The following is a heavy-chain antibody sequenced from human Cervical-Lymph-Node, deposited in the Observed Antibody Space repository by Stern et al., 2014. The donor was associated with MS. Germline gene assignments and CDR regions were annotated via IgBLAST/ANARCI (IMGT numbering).Heavy chain of an antibody. V-gene: IGHV1-3*01. CDR2: INACNGNT. CDR1: GYTFTSYA. Sequence: QVQLVDSGAEVKKPGASVKVSCKPSGYTFTSYALHWVRQAPGHRLERMGWINACNGNTKYSQKFQGRVAITRDTSASTAYMELSSLRSEDTAGYYCATDTVAIPGDYWGQGTLVTVSS. CDR3: ATDTVAIPGDY. D-gene: IGHD4-23*01. J-gene: IGHJ4*02.